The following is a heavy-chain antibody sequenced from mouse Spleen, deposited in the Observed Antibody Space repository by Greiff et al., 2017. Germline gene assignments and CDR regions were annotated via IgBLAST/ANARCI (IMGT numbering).Heavy chain of an antibody. J-gene: IGHJ1*01. D-gene: IGHD1-1*01. CDR2: ISSGGGNT. V-gene: IGHV5-9*04. CDR3: ARLSYYYDGSYWYFDV. CDR1: GFTFSSYT. Sequence: EVKLMESGGGLVKPGGSLKLSCAASGFTFSSYTMSWVRQTPAKRLEWVATISSGGGNTYYPDSVKGRFTISRDNARNTLYLQMSSLRSEDTAMYYCARLSYYYDGSYWYFDVWGAGTTVTVSS.